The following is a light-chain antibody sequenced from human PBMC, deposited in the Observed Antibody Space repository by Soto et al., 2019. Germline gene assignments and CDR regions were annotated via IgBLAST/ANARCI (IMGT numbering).Light chain of an antibody. V-gene: IGKV1-39*01. CDR3: QQSYSTLWT. Sequence: DIQMTQSPSSLSASVGDRDTITCRASQSISSYLNWYQQKPGKAPKLLIYAASSLQSGVPSRFSGSGSGTHFTLTISSLQPEDFATYYCQQSYSTLWTFGQGTKVEIK. CDR2: AAS. CDR1: QSISSY. J-gene: IGKJ1*01.